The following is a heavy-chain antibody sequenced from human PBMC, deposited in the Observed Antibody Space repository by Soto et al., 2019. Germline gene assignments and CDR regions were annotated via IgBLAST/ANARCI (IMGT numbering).Heavy chain of an antibody. CDR3: VRHDGSIRFDP. CDR1: GFIFSNQA. Sequence: GGSLRLSCAASGFIFSNQAMCWVRQGPGKGLEWVSCISDRGDETFFLDSVKGRFAISRDNSENMLFLQMTSLRDEDTAVYYCVRHDGSIRFDPWGPGTLVTVSS. J-gene: IGHJ5*02. V-gene: IGHV3-23*01. CDR2: ISDRGDET. D-gene: IGHD1-26*01.